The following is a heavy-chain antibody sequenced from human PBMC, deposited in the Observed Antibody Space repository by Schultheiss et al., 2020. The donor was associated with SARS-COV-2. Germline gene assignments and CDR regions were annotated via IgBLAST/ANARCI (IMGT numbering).Heavy chain of an antibody. CDR1: GGSISSYY. Sequence: GSLRLSCTVSGGSISSYYWSWIRQPPGKGLEWIGYIYYSGSTNYNPSLKSRVTISVDTSKNQFSLKLSSVTAADTAVYYCARGLGYYGSTTKGDYWAQGTLVTVSS. V-gene: IGHV4-59*08. CDR2: IYYSGST. J-gene: IGHJ4*02. D-gene: IGHD3-10*01. CDR3: ARGLGYYGSTTKGDY.